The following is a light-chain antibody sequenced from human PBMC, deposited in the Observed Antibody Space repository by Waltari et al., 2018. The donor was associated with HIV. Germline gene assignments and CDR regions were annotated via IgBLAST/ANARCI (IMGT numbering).Light chain of an antibody. V-gene: IGKV3-20*01. Sequence: EIVLTQSPGTLSLSPGERATLSCRASQSVSSSFLAWYQQKPGQAPRLLIYGASNRATGIPDRFSGSESGTDFTLTINRLEPEDFAVYYCHQYGTPPRTFGQGTKVELK. CDR1: QSVSSSF. CDR3: HQYGTPPRT. J-gene: IGKJ1*01. CDR2: GAS.